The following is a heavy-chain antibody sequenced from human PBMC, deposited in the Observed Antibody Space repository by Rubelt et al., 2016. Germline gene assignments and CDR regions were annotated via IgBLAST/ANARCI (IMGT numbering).Heavy chain of an antibody. CDR2: VYYSGST. J-gene: IGHJ5*02. CDR1: GGSISSSSHY. D-gene: IGHD6-13*01. V-gene: IGHV4-39*01. Sequence: QLQLQESGPGLVKPSETLSLTCTVSGGSISSSSHYWGWIRQPPGKGLEWIGTVYYSGSTYYNPSLKSRVTISVDTSKNQFSLEVISVTAADTAVYYCATTAADLYNWFDPWGQGTLVTVSS. CDR3: ATTAADLYNWFDP.